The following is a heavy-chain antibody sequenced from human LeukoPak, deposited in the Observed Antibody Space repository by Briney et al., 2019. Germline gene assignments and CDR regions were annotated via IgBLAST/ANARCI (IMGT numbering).Heavy chain of an antibody. J-gene: IGHJ6*03. CDR1: GGSISSGGYY. V-gene: IGHV4-31*03. CDR2: IYYSGST. Sequence: SETLSLTCTVSGGSISSGGYYCSWSRQHPGKGREWIGYIYYSGSTYYNPSPKSRVTISVDTSKNQFSLKLSSVTAADTAVYYCARAPPVVPYYYMDVWGKGTTVTVSS. CDR3: ARAPPVVPYYYMDV. D-gene: IGHD2-21*01.